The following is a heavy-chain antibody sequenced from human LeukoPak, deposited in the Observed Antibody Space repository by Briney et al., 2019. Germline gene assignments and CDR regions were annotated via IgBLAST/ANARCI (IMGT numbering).Heavy chain of an antibody. Sequence: PSETLSLTCTVSGGSISSGDYYWSWIRQPPGKGLEWIGYIYYSGSTYHNPSLKSRVTISVDTSKNQFSLKLSSVTAADTAVYYCARDNDSSGYYDYWGQGTLVTVSS. CDR2: IYYSGST. D-gene: IGHD3-22*01. V-gene: IGHV4-30-4*01. CDR1: GGSISSGDYY. CDR3: ARDNDSSGYYDY. J-gene: IGHJ4*02.